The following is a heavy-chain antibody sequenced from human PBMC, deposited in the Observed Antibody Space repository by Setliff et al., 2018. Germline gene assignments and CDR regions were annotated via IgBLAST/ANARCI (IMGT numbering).Heavy chain of an antibody. V-gene: IGHV1-18*04. Sequence: RASVKVSCKTSGHTLIGYYFHWVRQAPGQGLEWMGWISSYNDVTSYAQRFQGRVTLTTDTSTSAAYMELRTLRSDDTAVYYCAISTLSICSGGSCPNAFDVWGQGTMVTVSS. CDR2: ISSYNDVT. CDR1: GHTLIGYY. D-gene: IGHD2-15*01. CDR3: AISTLSICSGGSCPNAFDV. J-gene: IGHJ3*01.